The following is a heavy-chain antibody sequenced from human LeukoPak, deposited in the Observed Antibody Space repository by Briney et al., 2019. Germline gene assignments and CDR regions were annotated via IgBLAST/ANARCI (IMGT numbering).Heavy chain of an antibody. Sequence: GGPLRLSCAAPGFTFSSYAMHWVRQATGKGLEWVAVISYDGSNKYYADSVKGRFTISRDNSKNTLYLQMNSLRAEDTAVYYCARGAPRDGYNLADYWGQGTLVTVSS. CDR2: ISYDGSNK. CDR1: GFTFSSYA. CDR3: ARGAPRDGYNLADY. J-gene: IGHJ4*02. V-gene: IGHV3-30*04. D-gene: IGHD5-24*01.